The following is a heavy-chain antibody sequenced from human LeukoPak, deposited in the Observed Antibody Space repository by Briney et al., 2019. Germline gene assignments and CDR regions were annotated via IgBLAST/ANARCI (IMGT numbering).Heavy chain of an antibody. V-gene: IGHV3-48*03. J-gene: IGHJ4*02. D-gene: IGHD3-10*01. Sequence: PGGSLRLSCAASGFTFSDYEMNWVRQAPGKRLEWISYISNTGSTIYYADSVKGRFTVSRDNAKNALHLQMNSLRVEDTAVYYCASYLINGRGYWGQGSLVTVSS. CDR2: ISNTGSTI. CDR3: ASYLINGRGY. CDR1: GFTFSDYE.